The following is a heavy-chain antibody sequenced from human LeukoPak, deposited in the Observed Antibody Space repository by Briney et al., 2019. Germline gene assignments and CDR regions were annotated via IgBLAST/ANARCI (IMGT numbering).Heavy chain of an antibody. CDR2: IYTSGST. CDR3: AGGNGWELRDHWFDP. CDR1: GGSISGYY. Sequence: SETLSLTCTVSGGSISGYYWSWIRQPAGKGLEWIGRIYTSGSTNYNPSLKSRVTMSVDTSKHQFSLKPSSVAAADTAVYYFAGGNGWELRDHWFDPWGQGTLVTVSS. D-gene: IGHD1-26*01. J-gene: IGHJ5*02. V-gene: IGHV4-4*07.